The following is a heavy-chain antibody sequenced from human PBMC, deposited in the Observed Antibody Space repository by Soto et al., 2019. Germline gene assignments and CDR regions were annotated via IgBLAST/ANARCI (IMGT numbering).Heavy chain of an antibody. Sequence: QAQLVQSGVEMKNVGASVKVSCKASGYTFTSYGISWVRQAPGQGLEWMGWISGFNDDTNHAQKFQGRVTVTKDTSTSTAYMELRSLKSDDTADYYCARSGSYYPARNWFGPWGQGTLVTVSS. V-gene: IGHV1-18*01. CDR1: GYTFTSYG. CDR2: ISGFNDDT. J-gene: IGHJ5*02. D-gene: IGHD3-10*01. CDR3: ARSGSYYPARNWFGP.